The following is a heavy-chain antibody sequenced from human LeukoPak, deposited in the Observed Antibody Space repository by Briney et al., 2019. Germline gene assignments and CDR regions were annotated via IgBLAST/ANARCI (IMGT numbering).Heavy chain of an antibody. Sequence: SETLSLTCAVYGGSFSGYYWSWIRQPPGKGLEWIGEINHSGSTNYNPSLKSRVTISVDTSKNQFSLKLSSVTAGDTAVYYCARANPRKYCSGGSCSKVYYYYYGMDVWGQGTTVTVSS. CDR3: ARANPRKYCSGGSCSKVYYYYYGMDV. CDR1: GGSFSGYY. V-gene: IGHV4-34*01. J-gene: IGHJ6*02. D-gene: IGHD2-15*01. CDR2: INHSGST.